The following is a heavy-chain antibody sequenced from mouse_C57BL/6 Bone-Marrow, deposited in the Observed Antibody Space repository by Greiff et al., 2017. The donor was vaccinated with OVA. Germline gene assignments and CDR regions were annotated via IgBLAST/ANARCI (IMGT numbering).Heavy chain of an antibody. V-gene: IGHV1-26*01. J-gene: IGHJ2*01. Sequence: EVQLQQSGPELVKPGASVKISCKASGYTFTDYYMNWVKQSHGKSLEWIGDINPNNGGTSYNQKFKGKATLTVDKSSSTAYMELRSLTSEDSAVYYCARSGLRKEGGYWGQGTTLTVSS. CDR1: GYTFTDYY. D-gene: IGHD2-4*01. CDR3: ARSGLRKEGGY. CDR2: INPNNGGT.